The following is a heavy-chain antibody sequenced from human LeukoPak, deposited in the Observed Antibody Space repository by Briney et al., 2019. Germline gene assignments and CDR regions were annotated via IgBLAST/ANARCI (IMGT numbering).Heavy chain of an antibody. J-gene: IGHJ4*02. CDR2: IYYSGST. V-gene: IGHV4-59*13. CDR1: GGSISSYY. D-gene: IGHD5-18*01. CDR3: ARLGGYSSDLDY. Sequence: SETLSLTCTVSGGSISSYYWSWIRQPPGKGLERIGYIYYSGSTNYNPALKRRVTISVDTSKTRSSLKLSPVTAADTAVYYCARLGGYSSDLDYWGQGTLVTVPS.